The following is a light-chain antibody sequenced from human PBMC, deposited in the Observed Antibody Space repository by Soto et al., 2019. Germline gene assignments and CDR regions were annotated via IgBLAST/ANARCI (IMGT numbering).Light chain of an antibody. J-gene: IGKJ4*01. CDR2: GAS. CDR1: ESVSSS. V-gene: IGKV3-15*01. CDR3: QQYRNWPLT. Sequence: EIVMTQSPATLCVSPGERATLSCRASESVSSSLAWYQHKPGQSPRLLIYGASTRATNIAARFSGSGSGTESTLTISSLQSEDFAVYYCQQYRNWPLTFGGGTKVEI.